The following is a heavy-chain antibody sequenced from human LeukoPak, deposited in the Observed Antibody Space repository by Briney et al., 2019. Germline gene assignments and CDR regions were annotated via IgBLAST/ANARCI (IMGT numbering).Heavy chain of an antibody. Sequence: PGGSLRLSCAASGFTFSSYRMTWVRQAPGKGLEWVSSISSSSSYIYYADSVKGRFTISRDNAKNSLYLQMNSLRAEDTAVYYCARVGKGHYYGSGSDYYFDYWGQGTLVTVSS. V-gene: IGHV3-21*01. CDR2: ISSSSSYI. CDR3: ARVGKGHYYGSGSDYYFDY. CDR1: GFTFSSYR. D-gene: IGHD3-10*01. J-gene: IGHJ4*02.